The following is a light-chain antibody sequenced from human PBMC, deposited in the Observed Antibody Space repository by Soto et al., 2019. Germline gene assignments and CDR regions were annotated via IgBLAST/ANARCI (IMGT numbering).Light chain of an antibody. CDR2: DAS. V-gene: IGKV1-13*02. CDR3: QQFNSYPL. CDR1: QGISSA. J-gene: IGKJ4*01. Sequence: AIQLTQSPSSLSASVGDRVTITCRASQGISSALAWYQQKPGKAPKLLIYDASSLESGFPSRFSGSGSGTDFTLTISSLQPEDFATYYCQQFNSYPLFGGGTKVDIK.